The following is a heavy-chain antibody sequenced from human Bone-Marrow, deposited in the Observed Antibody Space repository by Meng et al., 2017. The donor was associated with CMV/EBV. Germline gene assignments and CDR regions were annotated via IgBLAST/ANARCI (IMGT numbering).Heavy chain of an antibody. D-gene: IGHD3-10*01. CDR1: GFTFSSYA. V-gene: IGHV3-74*01. Sequence: GGSLRLSCAASGFTFSSYAMHWVRQAPGKGLVWVSRLNGDGGSTNYVHSVRGRFTISRDNAKNMLYLQMNSLRAEDTAVYYCARGGGSHPDYYYGMDVWGQGTTVTVSS. CDR2: LNGDGGST. J-gene: IGHJ6*02. CDR3: ARGGGSHPDYYYGMDV.